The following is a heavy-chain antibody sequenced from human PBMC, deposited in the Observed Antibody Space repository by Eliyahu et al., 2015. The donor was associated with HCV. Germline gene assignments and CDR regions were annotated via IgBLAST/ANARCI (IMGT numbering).Heavy chain of an antibody. Sequence: QVQLQQWGAGLXXPSXXLSLTCAVYGGSFSGYXWXXIRQPPGKGLEWIGEINHSGSTNYNPSLKSRVTISVDTSKNQFSLKLSSVTAADTAVYYCARGHAVAGDFDYWGQGTLVTVSS. CDR2: INHSGST. V-gene: IGHV4-34*01. D-gene: IGHD6-19*01. J-gene: IGHJ4*02. CDR3: ARGHAVAGDFDY. CDR1: GGSFSGYX.